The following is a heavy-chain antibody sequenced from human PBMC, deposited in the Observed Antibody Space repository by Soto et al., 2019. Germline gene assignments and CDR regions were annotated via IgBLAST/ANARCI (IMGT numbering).Heavy chain of an antibody. CDR3: ARNDFWSGYDY. D-gene: IGHD3-3*01. CDR2: INPNSGGT. V-gene: IGHV1-2*04. J-gene: IGHJ4*02. CDR1: GYTFTGYY. Sequence: ASVKVSCKASGYTFTGYYTHWVRQAPGQGLEWMGWINPNSGGTNYAQKFQGWVTMTRDTSISTAYMELSRLRSDDTAVYYCARNDFWSGYDYWGQGTLVTVSS.